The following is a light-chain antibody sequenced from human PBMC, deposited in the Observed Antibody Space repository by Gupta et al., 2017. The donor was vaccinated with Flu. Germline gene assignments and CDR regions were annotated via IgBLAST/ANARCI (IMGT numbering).Light chain of an antibody. CDR2: AAS. J-gene: IGKJ3*01. CDR3: QQSYRTLT. V-gene: IGKV1-39*01. CDR1: QDISSY. Sequence: DIQMTQSPSSLSASVGDRVTITCRASQDISSYLNWYQQKPGKAPKLLMYAASTLQSGVPSRSSGSGTGTDFTLTINSLQPEDFATYYCQQSYRTLTFGPGTKVDI.